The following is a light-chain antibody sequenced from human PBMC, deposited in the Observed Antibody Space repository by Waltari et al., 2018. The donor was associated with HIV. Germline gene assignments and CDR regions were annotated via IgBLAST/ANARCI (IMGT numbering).Light chain of an antibody. Sequence: DIQMTRSPSSLSASVGARVTITCQASQDISNYLNWYQQKPGKAPKLLIYDASNLETGVPSRFSGSGSGTDFTFTISSLQPEDIATYYCQQYDNPLFTFGPGTKVDIK. CDR3: QQYDNPLFT. V-gene: IGKV1-33*01. CDR1: QDISNY. J-gene: IGKJ3*01. CDR2: DAS.